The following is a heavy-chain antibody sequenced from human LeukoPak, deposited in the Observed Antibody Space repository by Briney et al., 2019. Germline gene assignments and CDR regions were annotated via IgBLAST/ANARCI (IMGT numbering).Heavy chain of an antibody. CDR3: ARDSQRYYYGSGSERWFDP. J-gene: IGHJ5*02. V-gene: IGHV1-18*04. CDR2: ISAYNGNT. CDR1: GYIFTNYY. D-gene: IGHD3-10*01. Sequence: ASVKVSCKASGYIFTNYYMHWVRQAPGQGLEWMGWISAYNGNTNYAQKLQGRVTMTTDTSTSTAYMELRSLRSDDTAVYYCARDSQRYYYGSGSERWFDPWGQGTLVTVSS.